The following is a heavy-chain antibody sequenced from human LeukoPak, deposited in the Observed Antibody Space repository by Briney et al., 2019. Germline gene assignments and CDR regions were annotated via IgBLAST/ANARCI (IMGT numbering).Heavy chain of an antibody. CDR2: IIPIFGTA. V-gene: IGHV1-69*13. Sequence: GASVKVSCKASGGTFSSYAISWVRQAPGQGLEWMGGIIPIFGTANYAQKFQGRVTITADESTSTAYMELSSLRSEDTAVYYCARGSYYGSGSYDIWGQGTMVTVSS. CDR1: GGTFSSYA. J-gene: IGHJ3*02. D-gene: IGHD3-10*01. CDR3: ARGSYYGSGSYDI.